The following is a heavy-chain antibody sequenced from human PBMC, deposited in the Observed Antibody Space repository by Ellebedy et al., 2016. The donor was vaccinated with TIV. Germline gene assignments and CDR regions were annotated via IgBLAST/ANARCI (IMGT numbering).Heavy chain of an antibody. CDR3: ARWVGGSGSYYKPLDY. CDR1: GGTFSSYA. V-gene: IGHV1-69*13. D-gene: IGHD3-10*01. Sequence: AASVKVSCKASGGTFSSYAISWVRQPPGQVLEWMGGIIPLFGTANNAQKFQGRATITADESTSTAYMEMSRLSSEETAVYYCARWVGGSGSYYKPLDYWGQGTLVTVSS. J-gene: IGHJ4*02. CDR2: IIPLFGTA.